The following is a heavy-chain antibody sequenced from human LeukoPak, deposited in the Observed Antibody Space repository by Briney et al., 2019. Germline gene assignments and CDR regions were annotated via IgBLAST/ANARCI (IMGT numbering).Heavy chain of an antibody. D-gene: IGHD3-22*01. CDR1: GGSISPYY. CDR2: VYYSGST. Sequence: SETLSLTCTVSGGSISPYYWSWFRQPPGKGLEWIGYVYYSGSTNYNPSLKSRVTISVDTSKNQFSLKLSSVTAADTAVYYCARDRSSTMIVVAEYYYGMDVWGQGTTVTVSS. CDR3: ARDRSSTMIVVAEYYYGMDV. V-gene: IGHV4-59*12. J-gene: IGHJ6*02.